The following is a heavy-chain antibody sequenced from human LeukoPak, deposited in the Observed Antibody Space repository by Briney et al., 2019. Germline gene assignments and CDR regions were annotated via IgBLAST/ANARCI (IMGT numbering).Heavy chain of an antibody. CDR3: ARGGAGWATPRPYAFDI. J-gene: IGHJ3*02. CDR1: GFTFSSYT. CDR2: ISGTRSFI. Sequence: PGGSLKLSCAASGFTFSSYTMNWVRQAPGKGLEWVSSISGTRSFIYYADSVRGRFTISRDNAKNSLYLHMSTLRAEDTAVYYCARGGAGWATPRPYAFDIWGQGTMVTVSS. V-gene: IGHV3-21*04. D-gene: IGHD3-10*01.